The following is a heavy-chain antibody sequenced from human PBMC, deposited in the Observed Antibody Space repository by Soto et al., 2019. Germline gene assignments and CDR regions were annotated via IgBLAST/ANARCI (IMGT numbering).Heavy chain of an antibody. V-gene: IGHV1-69*01. CDR1: GGTFSSYA. CDR2: IIPIFGTA. J-gene: IGHJ4*02. Sequence: QVQLVQSGSEVKKPGSSVKVSCKASGGTFSSYAISWVRQAPGQGLEWMGGIIPIFGTANYAQKFQGRVTINADESTSTAYMELSSLRSEDTAVYYCARLPRANFDWLSNDYWGQGTLVTVSS. D-gene: IGHD3-9*01. CDR3: ARLPRANFDWLSNDY.